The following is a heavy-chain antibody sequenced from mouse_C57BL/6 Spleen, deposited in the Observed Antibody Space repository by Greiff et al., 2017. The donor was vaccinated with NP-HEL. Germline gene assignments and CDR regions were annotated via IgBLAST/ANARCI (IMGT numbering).Heavy chain of an antibody. CDR3: ASYSAMDY. V-gene: IGHV1-64*01. CDR1: GYTFTSYW. D-gene: IGHD2-12*01. J-gene: IGHJ4*01. CDR2: IHPNSGST. Sequence: QVHVKQPGAELVKPGASVKLSCKASGYTFTSYWMHWVKQRPGQGLEWIGMIHPNSGSTNYNEKFKSKATLTVDKSSSTAYMQLSSLTSEDSAVYYCASYSAMDYWGQGTSVTVSS.